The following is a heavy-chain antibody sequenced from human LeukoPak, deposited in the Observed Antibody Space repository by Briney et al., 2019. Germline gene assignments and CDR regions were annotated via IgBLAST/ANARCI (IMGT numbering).Heavy chain of an antibody. CDR2: IYYSGST. J-gene: IGHJ5*02. CDR1: GGSISSYY. V-gene: IGHV4-59*01. Sequence: SETLSLTCTVSGGSISSYYWSWIRQPPGKGLEWIGYIYYSGSTNYNPSLKSRVTISVDTSKNQFSLKLSSVTAADTAVYYCARDWALYCSSTSCYGGGFDPWGQGTLVTVSS. CDR3: ARDWALYCSSTSCYGGGFDP. D-gene: IGHD2-2*01.